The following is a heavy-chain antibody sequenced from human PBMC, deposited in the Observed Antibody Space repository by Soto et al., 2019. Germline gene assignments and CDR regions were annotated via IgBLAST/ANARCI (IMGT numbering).Heavy chain of an antibody. CDR3: SCGYTCIINYFDL. V-gene: IGHV3-73*01. Sequence: GGSLRLSCAAYGVTFSGSDMNWVRQAPGKGLEWVGHIRSNANSYATAYAASVKGRFTISRDDSKNTAYLQMNNLKTEDTAVYYCSCGYTCIINYFDLWGQGTMVTVSS. CDR2: IRSNANSYAT. D-gene: IGHD6-13*01. J-gene: IGHJ5*02. CDR1: GVTFSGSD.